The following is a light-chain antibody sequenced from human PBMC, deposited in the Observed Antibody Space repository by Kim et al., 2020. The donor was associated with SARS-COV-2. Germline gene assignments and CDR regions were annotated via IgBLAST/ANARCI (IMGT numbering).Light chain of an antibody. J-gene: IGLJ3*02. V-gene: IGLV1-47*01. CDR1: TSSFGSNY. CDR2: RNT. CDR3: AAWDDSFWV. Sequence: PGHRVPVSRSASTSSFGSNYVSCSQQLPGTAPKLLLFRNTQRPSGVPHRFSGSNSGPSASLAISGLRSEDEADYSCAAWDDSFWVFGGGTQLTVL.